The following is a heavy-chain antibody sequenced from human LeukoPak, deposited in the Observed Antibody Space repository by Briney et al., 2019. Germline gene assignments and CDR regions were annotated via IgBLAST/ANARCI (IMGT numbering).Heavy chain of an antibody. J-gene: IGHJ4*02. CDR3: ARGGIQLWLPMAD. CDR1: GFIVSNKY. Sequence: GGSLRLSCAASGFIVSNKYMGWVRQAPGRGLERVSIIYTGGSTYYADSVKGRFTISRDNSKNTLYLQMNSLRVEDTAVYYCARGGIQLWLPMADWGQGTLVTVSS. CDR2: IYTGGST. D-gene: IGHD5-18*01. V-gene: IGHV3-53*01.